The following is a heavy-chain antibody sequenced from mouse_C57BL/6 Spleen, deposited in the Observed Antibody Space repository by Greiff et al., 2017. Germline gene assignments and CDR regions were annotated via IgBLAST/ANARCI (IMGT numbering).Heavy chain of an antibody. CDR1: GFTFSSYG. J-gene: IGHJ2*01. CDR2: ISSGGSYT. V-gene: IGHV5-6*01. CDR3: ARQGSPNFDY. Sequence: EVHLVESGGDLVKPGGSLKLSCAASGFTFSSYGMSWVRQTPDKRLEWVATISSGGSYTYYPDSVKGRFTISRDNAKNTLYMQMSSLKSEDTAMYYCARQGSPNFDYWGQGTTLTVSS.